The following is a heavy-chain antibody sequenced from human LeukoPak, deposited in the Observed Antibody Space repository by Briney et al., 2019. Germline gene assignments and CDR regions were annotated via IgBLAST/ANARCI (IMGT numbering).Heavy chain of an antibody. CDR1: GFIFSSFT. J-gene: IGHJ6*02. Sequence: GGSLRLSCAASGFIFSSFTMNWVRQAPGKGLEWVSGISGSGGSTYYTDSVKGRFTISRDNSKNTLYLQMNSLRAEDTAVYYCAKDSYGMDVWGQGTTVTVSS. V-gene: IGHV3-23*01. CDR3: AKDSYGMDV. CDR2: ISGSGGST.